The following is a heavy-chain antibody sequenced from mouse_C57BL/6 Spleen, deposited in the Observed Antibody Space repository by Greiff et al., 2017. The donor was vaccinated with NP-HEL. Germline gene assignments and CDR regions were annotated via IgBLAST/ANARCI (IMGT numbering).Heavy chain of an antibody. CDR2: INPSNGGT. J-gene: IGHJ2*01. Sequence: QVQLQQPGTELVKPGASVKLSCKASGYTFTSYWMHWVKQRPGQVLEWIGNINPSNGGTNYNEKFKIKATLTVDKSSSTAYMQLSSLTSEDSAVYYCARTAGRYWGQGTTLTVSS. CDR1: GYTFTSYW. CDR3: ARTAGRY. V-gene: IGHV1-53*01.